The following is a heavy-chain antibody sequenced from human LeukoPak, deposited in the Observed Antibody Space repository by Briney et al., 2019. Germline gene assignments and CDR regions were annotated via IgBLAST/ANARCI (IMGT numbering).Heavy chain of an antibody. Sequence: SETLSLTCAVSGYSISSGYYWGWIRQPPGKGLEWIGSIYHSGSTYYNPSLKSRVTISVDTSKNQFSLKLSSVTAADTAVYYCAREGRITGTTVDPWGQGTLVTVSS. J-gene: IGHJ5*02. CDR3: AREGRITGTTVDP. D-gene: IGHD1-7*01. CDR1: GYSISSGYY. CDR2: IYHSGST. V-gene: IGHV4-38-2*02.